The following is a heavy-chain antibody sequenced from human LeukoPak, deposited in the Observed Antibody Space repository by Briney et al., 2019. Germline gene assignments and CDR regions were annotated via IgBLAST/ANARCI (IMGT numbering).Heavy chain of an antibody. CDR1: GYTFTSYG. CDR3: ARAYYPALNDYSLY. J-gene: IGHJ4*02. V-gene: IGHV1-18*01. D-gene: IGHD5-12*01. Sequence: ASVRVSGETSGYTFTSYGITWVRQAPGEGLELMGWISVYSGHTNYAQKLQGRVTMTTDTSTDTAYLELRRLRSDDTAVYYCARAYYPALNDYSLYWGQGTLVTVSS. CDR2: ISVYSGHT.